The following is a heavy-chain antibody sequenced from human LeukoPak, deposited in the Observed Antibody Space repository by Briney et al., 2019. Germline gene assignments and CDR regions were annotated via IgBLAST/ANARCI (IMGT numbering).Heavy chain of an antibody. D-gene: IGHD5-24*01. J-gene: IGHJ4*02. V-gene: IGHV1-18*01. CDR1: GYTFTSYG. Sequence: ASVKVSCKASGYTFTSYGIGWVRQAPGHGLEWMGWISAYNGNTNYAQKLQGRVTMTTDTSTSTAYMELRSLRSDDTAVYYCARDPESNTWLQADYWGQGTLVTVSS. CDR2: ISAYNGNT. CDR3: ARDPESNTWLQADY.